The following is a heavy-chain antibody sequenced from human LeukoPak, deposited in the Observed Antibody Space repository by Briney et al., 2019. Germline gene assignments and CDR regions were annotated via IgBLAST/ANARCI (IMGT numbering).Heavy chain of an antibody. CDR3: AKSCSGGSCYSGFDY. D-gene: IGHD2-15*01. CDR1: GFTFSSCA. Sequence: GGSLRLSCAASGFTFSSCAMSWVRQAPGKGLEWVSAISAGGGRTFYADSVKGRFTISRDNAKNSLYLQMNSLRAEDTAVYYCAKSCSGGSCYSGFDYWGQGTLVTVSS. V-gene: IGHV3-23*01. J-gene: IGHJ4*02. CDR2: ISAGGGRT.